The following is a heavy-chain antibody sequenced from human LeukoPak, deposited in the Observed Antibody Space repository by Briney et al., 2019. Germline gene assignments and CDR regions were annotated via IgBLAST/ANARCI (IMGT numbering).Heavy chain of an antibody. CDR3: AKDPPHSSGPNSPCFEF. Sequence: ASVKVSCKASGYTFSTYGISWVRQAPGQGLEWMGWISTYNENTEYAQKFQGRVTVTTDTSTSTAYMELRSLRSDDTAVYYCAKDPPHSSGPNSPCFEFWGQGTLVTVSS. CDR1: GYTFSTYG. V-gene: IGHV1-18*01. CDR2: ISTYNENT. D-gene: IGHD6-19*01. J-gene: IGHJ4*02.